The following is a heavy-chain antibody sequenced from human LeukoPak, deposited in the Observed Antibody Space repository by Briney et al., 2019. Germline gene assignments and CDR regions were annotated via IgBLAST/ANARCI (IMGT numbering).Heavy chain of an antibody. V-gene: IGHV4-59*08. CDR3: ARHVGNIVVVPAAGSSWFDP. D-gene: IGHD2-2*01. Sequence: PSETLSLTCTVSGGSISSYYWSWIRQPPGKGLEWIGYIYYSGSTNYNPSLKSRVTISVDTSKNRFSLKLSSVTAADTAVYYCARHVGNIVVVPAAGSSWFDPWGQGTLVTVSS. J-gene: IGHJ5*02. CDR1: GGSISSYY. CDR2: IYYSGST.